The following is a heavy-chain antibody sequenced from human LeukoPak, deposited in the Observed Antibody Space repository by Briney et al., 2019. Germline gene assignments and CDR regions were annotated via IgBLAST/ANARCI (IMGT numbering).Heavy chain of an antibody. CDR1: GYSFTSYW. J-gene: IGHJ5*02. Sequence: GESRRISCKGSGYSFTSYWISWVRQMPGKGLEWMGRIDPSDSYTNYSPSFQGHVTISADKSISTAYLQWSSLKASDTAMYYCARHSNCGGDCSDWFDPWGQGTLVTVSS. CDR3: ARHSNCGGDCSDWFDP. CDR2: IDPSDSYT. V-gene: IGHV5-10-1*01. D-gene: IGHD2-21*02.